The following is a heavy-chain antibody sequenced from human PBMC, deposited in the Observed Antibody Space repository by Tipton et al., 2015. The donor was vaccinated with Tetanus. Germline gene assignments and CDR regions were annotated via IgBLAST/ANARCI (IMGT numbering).Heavy chain of an antibody. V-gene: IGHV4-59*08. D-gene: IGHD3/OR15-3a*01. CDR2: IDYFGST. Sequence: TLSLTCTVSGGSISTYHWNWIRQSPGKGLEWIGYIDYFGSTKYNPSLKSRVAMSVDTSKNQFSLKLSSVIAADTAMYYCARWTASGKGAFDIWGQGTMVTASS. J-gene: IGHJ3*02. CDR1: GGSISTYH. CDR3: ARWTASGKGAFDI.